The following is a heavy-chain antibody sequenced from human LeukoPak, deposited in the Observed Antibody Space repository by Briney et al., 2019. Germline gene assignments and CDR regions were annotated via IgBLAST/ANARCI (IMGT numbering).Heavy chain of an antibody. V-gene: IGHV4-61*02. CDR2: IYSSGSS. D-gene: IGHD2-15*01. J-gene: IGHJ4*02. Sequence: SETLSLTCTVSGGSISSSSYYWSWIRQPAGKGLEWIGRIYSSGSSVYNPSLESRVSMSLDTSKNQFSLKVTSVTAADTAVYYCAREDGGYSRVDYWGQGTLVTVSS. CDR1: GGSISSSSYY. CDR3: AREDGGYSRVDY.